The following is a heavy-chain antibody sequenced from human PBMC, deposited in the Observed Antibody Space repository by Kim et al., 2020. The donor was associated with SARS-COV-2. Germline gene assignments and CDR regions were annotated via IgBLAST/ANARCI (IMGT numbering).Heavy chain of an antibody. CDR2: INPIFGTA. Sequence: SVKVSCKASGGTFSSYAISWVRQAPGQGLEWMGGINPIFGTANYAQKFQGRVTITADESTSTAYMELSSLRSEDTAVYYCASSKPRGFGIAARPDNHYYYYYHGMDVWGQGTTGTVSS. D-gene: IGHD6-6*01. J-gene: IGHJ6*02. CDR1: GGTFSSYA. CDR3: ASSKPRGFGIAARPDNHYYYYYHGMDV. V-gene: IGHV1-69*13.